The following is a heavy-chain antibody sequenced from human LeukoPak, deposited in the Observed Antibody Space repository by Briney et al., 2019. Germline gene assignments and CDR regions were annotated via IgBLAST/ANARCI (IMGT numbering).Heavy chain of an antibody. CDR2: IYYSGST. V-gene: IGHV4-59*01. Sequence: KPSETLSLTCTVSGGSISSYYWSWIRQPPGKGLEWIGYIYYSGSTNYNPSLKSRVTISVDTSKNQFSLKLSSVTAADTAVYYCARDSSSWSPHWFDPWGQGTLVTVSS. CDR1: GGSISSYY. D-gene: IGHD6-13*01. J-gene: IGHJ5*02. CDR3: ARDSSSWSPHWFDP.